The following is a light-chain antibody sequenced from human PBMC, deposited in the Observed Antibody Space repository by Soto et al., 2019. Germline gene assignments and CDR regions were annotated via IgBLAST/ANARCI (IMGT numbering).Light chain of an antibody. CDR3: QQYANWPT. CDR1: QSVSAN. J-gene: IGKJ3*01. Sequence: EIVLTQSPATLSVSPGETATLSCRASQSVSANLAWYQLKPGQAPMLLISGATTSAAGFPGKFRGSGSGTEFALTITGLQSEESAVYYCQQYANWPTCGPGTKVDI. V-gene: IGKV3-15*01. CDR2: GAT.